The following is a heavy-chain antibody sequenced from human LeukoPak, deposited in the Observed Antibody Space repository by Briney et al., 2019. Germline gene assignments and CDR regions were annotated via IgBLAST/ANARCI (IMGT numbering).Heavy chain of an antibody. J-gene: IGHJ4*02. Sequence: AGGSLRLSCAVSGFTFSTYNMNWVRQAPGKGLEWVSYISSGSSTIYYADSVKGRFTISRDNAKNSLYLQMNSLRAEDTAVYYCGLLATQGLIDYWGQGTLVTVSS. V-gene: IGHV3-48*01. CDR3: GLLATQGLIDY. CDR2: ISSGSSTI. D-gene: IGHD5-12*01. CDR1: GFTFSTYN.